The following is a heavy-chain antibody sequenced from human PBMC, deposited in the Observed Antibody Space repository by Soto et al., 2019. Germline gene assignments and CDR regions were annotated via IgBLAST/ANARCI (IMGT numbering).Heavy chain of an antibody. CDR1: GGSISSSSYY. CDR2: IYYSGST. J-gene: IGHJ4*02. V-gene: IGHV4-39*01. D-gene: IGHD3-22*01. Sequence: QLQLQESGPGLVKPSETLSLTCTVSGGSISSSSYYWGWIRQPPGKGLEWIGSIYYSGSTYYNPSLKSRVTISVDTSKNQFSLKLSSVTAADTAVYYCARLTLISVVIGLPEYWGQGTLVTVSS. CDR3: ARLTLISVVIGLPEY.